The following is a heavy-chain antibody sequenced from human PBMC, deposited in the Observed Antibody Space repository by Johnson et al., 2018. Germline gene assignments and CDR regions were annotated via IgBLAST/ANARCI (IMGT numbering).Heavy chain of an antibody. J-gene: IGHJ3*02. CDR3: AKGGGSPDAFDI. CDR1: GFTFSSYG. D-gene: IGHD1-26*01. Sequence: QVQLVESGGGVVQPGGSLRLSCAASGFTFSSYGMHWVRQAPGKGLEWVAVISYDGSNKYYADSVKGRFTISRDNSKNTLYLQMNSLRAEDTAVYYCAKGGGSPDAFDIWGQGTMVIVSS. CDR2: ISYDGSNK. V-gene: IGHV3-30*18.